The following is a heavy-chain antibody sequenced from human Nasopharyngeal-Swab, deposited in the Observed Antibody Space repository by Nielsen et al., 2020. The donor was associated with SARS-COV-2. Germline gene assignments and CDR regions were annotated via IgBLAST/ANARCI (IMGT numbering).Heavy chain of an antibody. CDR1: GGTFSSYA. Sequence: SVKVSCKASGGTFSSYAISWVRQAPGQGLEWMGGIFPIFGTANYAQKFQGRVTITADESTSTAYMELSSLRSEDTAVYYCARVLPGSGSYFYFLDAFDIWGQGTMVTVSS. CDR2: IFPIFGTA. J-gene: IGHJ3*02. V-gene: IGHV1-69*13. D-gene: IGHD3-10*01. CDR3: ARVLPGSGSYFYFLDAFDI.